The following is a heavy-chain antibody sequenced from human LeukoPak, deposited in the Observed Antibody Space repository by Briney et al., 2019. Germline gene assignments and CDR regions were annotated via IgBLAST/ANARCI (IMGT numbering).Heavy chain of an antibody. D-gene: IGHD2-8*01. V-gene: IGHV1-46*01. J-gene: IGHJ3*02. CDR3: ARSQYCTNGVCYTYAFDI. Sequence: ASVKVSCKASGNTFSIDYMHWVRQAPGQGLEWIGIINPSGGSRSYAQKFRGRVTMTRDMSTSTAYMELSSLRSEDTAVYYCARSQYCTNGVCYTYAFDIWGQGTMVTVSS. CDR2: INPSGGSR. CDR1: GNTFSIDY.